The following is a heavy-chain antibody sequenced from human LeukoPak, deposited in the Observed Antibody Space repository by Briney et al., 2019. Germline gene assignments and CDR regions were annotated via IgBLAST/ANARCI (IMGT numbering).Heavy chain of an antibody. V-gene: IGHV1-18*01. Sequence: GASVKVSCKASGYTFTSYGISWVRQAPGQGLEWMGWISAYNGNTNYAQKLQGRVTMTTDTSTSTAYMELRSLRSDDTAVYYCARVRTNENYYETVYYFDYWGQGTLVTVSS. CDR2: ISAYNGNT. D-gene: IGHD3-22*01. CDR1: GYTFTSYG. CDR3: ARVRTNENYYETVYYFDY. J-gene: IGHJ4*02.